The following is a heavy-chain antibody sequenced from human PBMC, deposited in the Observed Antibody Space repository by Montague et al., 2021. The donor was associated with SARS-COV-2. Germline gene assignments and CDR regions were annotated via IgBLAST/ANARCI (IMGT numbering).Heavy chain of an antibody. CDR3: ARDLLGHKGGFDS. D-gene: IGHD2/OR15-2a*01. CDR2: ISSDGSYK. CDR1: GFPFTSYS. J-gene: IGHJ4*02. V-gene: IGHV3-30-3*01. Sequence: FRRLSCAASGFPFTSYSMNWVRQAPGKGLEALSVISSDGSYKYYADSVKGRFTISRDNSRNTLYLQMNSLRPEDTAVYYCARDLLGHKGGFDSWGQGTLVTVPS.